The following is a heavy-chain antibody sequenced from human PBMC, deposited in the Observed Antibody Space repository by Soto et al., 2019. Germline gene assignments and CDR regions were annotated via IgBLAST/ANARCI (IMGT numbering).Heavy chain of an antibody. CDR2: VYYRGNT. V-gene: IGHV4-39*01. J-gene: IGHJ5*02. Sequence: QLQLQESGPGLVKPSETLSLTCTVSGGSINSSRYYWGWIRQSPGKALEWIASVYYRGNTYDNPSLKSRVTISVDMSKTQFSLKLSSVTAADTALYYCARHVGFGDPSDFDPWGQGTLVIVSS. D-gene: IGHD3-16*01. CDR1: GGSINSSRYY. CDR3: ARHVGFGDPSDFDP.